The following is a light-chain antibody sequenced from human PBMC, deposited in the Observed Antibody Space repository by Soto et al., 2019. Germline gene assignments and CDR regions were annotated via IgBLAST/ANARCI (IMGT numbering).Light chain of an antibody. V-gene: IGLV2-14*01. CDR2: DVS. Sequence: QSALTQPASVSGSPGQSITISCTGTSSDVGGYNYVSWYQQHPGKAPKLMIYDVSNRPSGVNHRFSGKNSGNTSSLTTSGLQAEDEAYYYCCSYRSGSTVLFGGGTKVTVL. CDR3: CSYRSGSTVL. J-gene: IGLJ2*01. CDR1: SSDVGGYNY.